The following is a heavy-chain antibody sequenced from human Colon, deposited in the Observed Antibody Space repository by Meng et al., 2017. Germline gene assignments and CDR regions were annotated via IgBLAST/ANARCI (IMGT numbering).Heavy chain of an antibody. V-gene: IGHV3-48*03. CDR3: ARVGCSGGSCYSERYYFDY. J-gene: IGHJ4*02. CDR1: GFTFSSYE. CDR2: ISSSGSTI. Sequence: GGSLRLSCAASGFTFSSYEMNWVRQAPGKGLEWVSYISSSGSTIYYADSVKGRFTISRDNVKNSLYLQMNSLRAEDTAIYYCARVGCSGGSCYSERYYFDYWGQGTLVTVSS. D-gene: IGHD2-15*01.